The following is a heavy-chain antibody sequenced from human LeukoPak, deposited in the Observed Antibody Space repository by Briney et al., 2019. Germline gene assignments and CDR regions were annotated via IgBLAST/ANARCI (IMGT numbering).Heavy chain of an antibody. D-gene: IGHD3-16*01. CDR1: GFTFSSYS. CDR2: ISSSSSTI. Sequence: TGGSQRLSCAASGFTFSSYSMNWVRQAPGKGLEWVSHISSSSSTIYYADSVKGRFTISRDNAKNTLYLQMNSLRAEDTAVYYCARVRSPLRGQDAFDIWGQGTMVTVSS. CDR3: ARVRSPLRGQDAFDI. J-gene: IGHJ3*02. V-gene: IGHV3-48*01.